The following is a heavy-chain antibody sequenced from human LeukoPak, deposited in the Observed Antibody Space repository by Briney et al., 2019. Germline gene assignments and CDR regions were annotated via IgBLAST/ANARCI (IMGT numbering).Heavy chain of an antibody. J-gene: IGHJ4*02. D-gene: IGHD3-16*01. CDR3: ARYRVITNDYFDS. CDR1: GFTFGDYY. Sequence: PGGSLRLSCAASGFTFGDYYMTWIRQAPEKGLEWVSYISNSGNTIKEADSVKGRFTISRDNAQNSLFLQMKSLRAEDTAVYYCARYRVITNDYFDSWGQGTLVTVS. V-gene: IGHV3-11*01. CDR2: ISNSGNTI.